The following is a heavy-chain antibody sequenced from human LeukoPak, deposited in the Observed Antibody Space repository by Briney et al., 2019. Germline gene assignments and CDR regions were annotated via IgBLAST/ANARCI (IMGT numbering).Heavy chain of an antibody. CDR2: IYHSGST. Sequence: SETLSLTCTVSGGSISSSGYYWGWIRQPPGKGLEWIGSIYHSGSTYYNPSLKSRVTISVDTSKNQFSLKLSSVTAADTAVYYCAKWATSEGSFDYWGQGTLVTVSS. V-gene: IGHV4-39*01. CDR3: AKWATSEGSFDY. CDR1: GGSISSSGYY. J-gene: IGHJ4*02. D-gene: IGHD1-26*01.